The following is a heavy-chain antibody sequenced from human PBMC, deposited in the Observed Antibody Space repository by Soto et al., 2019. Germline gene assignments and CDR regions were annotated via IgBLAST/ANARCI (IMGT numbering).Heavy chain of an antibody. J-gene: IGHJ5*02. CDR1: GYTFTSYA. V-gene: IGHV1-3*01. CDR3: ARGPIVATRNWFDP. D-gene: IGHD5-12*01. CDR2: INAGNGNT. Sequence: ASVKVSCKASGYTFTSYAMHWVRQAPGQRLEWMGWINAGNGNTKYSQKFQGRVTITRDTSASTAYMELSSLRSEDTAVYYCARGPIVATRNWFDPWGQGTLVTVS.